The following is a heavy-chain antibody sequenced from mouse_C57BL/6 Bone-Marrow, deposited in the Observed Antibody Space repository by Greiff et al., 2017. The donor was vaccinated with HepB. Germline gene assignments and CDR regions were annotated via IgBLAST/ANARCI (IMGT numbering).Heavy chain of an antibody. J-gene: IGHJ1*03. CDR2: IYPGDGDT. D-gene: IGHD1-1*01. Sequence: VQLQESGAELVKPGASVKISCKASGYAFSSYWMNWVKQRPGKGLEWIGQIYPGDGDTNYNGKFKGKATLTADKSSSTAYMQLSSLTSEDSAVYFCARKITTVVANFGVWGTGTTVTVSS. CDR3: ARKITTVVANFGV. CDR1: GYAFSSYW. V-gene: IGHV1-80*01.